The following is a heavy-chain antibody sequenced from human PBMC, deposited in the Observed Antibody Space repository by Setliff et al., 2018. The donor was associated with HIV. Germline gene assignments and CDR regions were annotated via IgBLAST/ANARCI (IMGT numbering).Heavy chain of an antibody. J-gene: IGHJ4*02. Sequence: SETLSLPCTVSGDSISSGSNYWSWIRQPAGKGLGWIGRIYTSGPRYNPSLENRVTISVDTSKSQFFLMLSSVTAADTAVYYCARASSDIPGVDSNYFDDWGQGTLVTVSS. V-gene: IGHV4-61*02. CDR1: GDSISSGSNY. D-gene: IGHD2-2*01. CDR3: ARASSDIPGVDSNYFDD. CDR2: IYTSGP.